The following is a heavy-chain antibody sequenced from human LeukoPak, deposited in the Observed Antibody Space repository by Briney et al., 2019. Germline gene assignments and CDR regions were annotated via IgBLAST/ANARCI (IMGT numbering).Heavy chain of an antibody. CDR2: INPSGGST. Sequence: ASVKVSCKASGYTFTGYYMHWVRQAPGQGLEWMGIINPSGGSTSYAQKFQGRVTMTRDTSTSTVYMELSSLRSEDTAVYYCARVRRDVYTIVVDSALDAFDIRGQGTMVTVSS. CDR3: ARVRRDVYTIVVDSALDAFDI. V-gene: IGHV1-46*01. D-gene: IGHD3-22*01. CDR1: GYTFTGYY. J-gene: IGHJ3*02.